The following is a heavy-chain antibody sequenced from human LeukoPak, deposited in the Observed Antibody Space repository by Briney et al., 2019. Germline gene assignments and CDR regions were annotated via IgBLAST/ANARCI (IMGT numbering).Heavy chain of an antibody. CDR2: MNTDGSSI. J-gene: IGHJ4*02. CDR1: GFTFSSHW. CDR3: ARGGEGYNGPGFN. V-gene: IGHV3-74*01. Sequence: GGSLRLSCAASGFTFSSHWVHWVGQAPGKGLVWVSRMNTDGSSINYADSVKGRFTISRDNAKNTLYLQMNSLRAEDTAVYYCARGGEGYNGPGFNWGQGTLVTVSS. D-gene: IGHD5-12*01.